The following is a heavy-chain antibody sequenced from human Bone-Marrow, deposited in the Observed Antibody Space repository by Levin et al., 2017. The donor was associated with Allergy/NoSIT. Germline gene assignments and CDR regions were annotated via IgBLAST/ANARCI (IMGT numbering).Heavy chain of an antibody. D-gene: IGHD4-17*01. Sequence: ASVKVSCKASGFAFTDYYMHWVRQAPGQGLEWLGWINPNNGATKYALKFQDRVTMTRDASISTAYMEFRRLRSDDTAVFYCARDPAVTRDGYFDLWGRGTLVSVSS. CDR2: INPNNGAT. V-gene: IGHV1-2*02. J-gene: IGHJ2*01. CDR1: GFAFTDYY. CDR3: ARDPAVTRDGYFDL.